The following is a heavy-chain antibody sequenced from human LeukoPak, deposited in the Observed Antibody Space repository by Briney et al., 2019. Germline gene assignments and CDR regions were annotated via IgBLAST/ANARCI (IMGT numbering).Heavy chain of an antibody. CDR1: GFTFSSYS. Sequence: GGSLRLSCAASGFTFSSYSMNWVRQAPGKGLEWVSSISSSSSYIYYADSVKGRFTISRDNAKNSLYLQMNSLRAEDTAVYYCARDNGYCSSTSCYHYYMDVWAKGLRSPSP. V-gene: IGHV3-21*01. D-gene: IGHD2-2*03. J-gene: IGHJ6*03. CDR2: ISSSSSYI. CDR3: ARDNGYCSSTSCYHYYMDV.